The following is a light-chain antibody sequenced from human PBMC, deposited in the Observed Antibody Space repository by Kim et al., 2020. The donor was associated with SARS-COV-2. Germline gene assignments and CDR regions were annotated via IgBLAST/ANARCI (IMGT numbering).Light chain of an antibody. V-gene: IGLV4-60*03. CDR2: LEGSGSY. CDR1: SGHSSYI. Sequence: SVKLTCTLSSGHSSYIIAWHQQQPGKAPRYLMKLEGSGSYNKGSGVPNRFSGSSSGADRYLTISNLQSEDEADYYCETWDNNTRVFGGGTKLTVL. CDR3: ETWDNNTRV. J-gene: IGLJ3*02.